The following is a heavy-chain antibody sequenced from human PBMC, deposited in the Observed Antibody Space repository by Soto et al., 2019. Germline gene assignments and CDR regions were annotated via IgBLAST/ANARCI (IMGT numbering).Heavy chain of an antibody. D-gene: IGHD3-9*01. V-gene: IGHV3-30*18. Sequence: GGSLRLSCSASGFTFSSYGMHWVRQAPGKGLEWVAVISYDGSNKYYADSVKGRFTISRDNSKNTLYLQMNSLRAEDTAVYYCAKEYYDILTGYSIIDYWGQGTLVTVSS. J-gene: IGHJ4*02. CDR2: ISYDGSNK. CDR3: AKEYYDILTGYSIIDY. CDR1: GFTFSSYG.